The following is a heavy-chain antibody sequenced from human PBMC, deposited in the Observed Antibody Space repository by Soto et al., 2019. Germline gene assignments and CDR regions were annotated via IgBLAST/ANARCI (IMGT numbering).Heavy chain of an antibody. J-gene: IGHJ4*02. CDR2: ISAYDGST. CDR1: GYTFSAYG. Sequence: QVKLVQSGPEMKNPGASVRVSCKASGYTFSAYGFTWVRQAPGQGLEWLGWISAYDGSTNYAQKVQDRVTMTTETSTTTVVLDLRSLRSDDTAVYYCARGLIAGSYFDHWGQGTRVIVSS. CDR3: ARGLIAGSYFDH. V-gene: IGHV1-18*04. D-gene: IGHD2-15*01.